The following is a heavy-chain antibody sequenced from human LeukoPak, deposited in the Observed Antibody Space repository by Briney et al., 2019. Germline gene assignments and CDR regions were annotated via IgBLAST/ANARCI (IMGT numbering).Heavy chain of an antibody. J-gene: IGHJ4*02. CDR3: AREGFLDSSGYYSDY. Sequence: PSETLSLTCAVYGGSFSGYYWSWIRQPPGKGLEWIGEINHSGSTNYNPSLKSRVTISVDTSKNQFSLKLSSVTAADTAVYYCAREGFLDSSGYYSDYWGQGTLVTVSS. CDR2: INHSGST. V-gene: IGHV4-34*01. D-gene: IGHD3-22*01. CDR1: GGSFSGYY.